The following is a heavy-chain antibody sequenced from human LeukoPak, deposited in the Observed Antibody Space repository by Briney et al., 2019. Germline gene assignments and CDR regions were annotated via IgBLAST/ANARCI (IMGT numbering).Heavy chain of an antibody. V-gene: IGHV3-30*18. CDR2: ISYDGSNK. Sequence: GESLRLSCAVSGFTFSSYGMHWVRQAPGKGLEWVAVISYDGSNKYYADSVKGRFTISRDNSKNTLYLQMNSLRAEDTAVYYCAKAGYYDYWGQGTLVTVSS. CDR3: AKAGYYDY. J-gene: IGHJ4*02. CDR1: GFTFSSYG.